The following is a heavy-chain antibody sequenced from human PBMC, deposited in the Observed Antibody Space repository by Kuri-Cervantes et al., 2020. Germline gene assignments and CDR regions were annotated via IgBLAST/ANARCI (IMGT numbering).Heavy chain of an antibody. CDR1: EFPFDDYA. J-gene: IGHJ2*01. D-gene: IGHD6-19*01. CDR2: FSWSSGSI. Sequence: GGSLTLSCAPSEFPFDDYAMHWVRQAPGKGLEWVSGFSWSSGSIGYADSVKGRFTISRDNAKNSLYLQINSLRAEDTALYYCAKESSGWYSDYYFDLWGRGTRV. CDR3: AKESSGWYSDYYFDL. V-gene: IGHV3-9*01.